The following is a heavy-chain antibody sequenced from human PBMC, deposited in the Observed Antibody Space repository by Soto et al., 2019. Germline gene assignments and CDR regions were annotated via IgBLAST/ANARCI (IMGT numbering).Heavy chain of an antibody. CDR2: INPSGGST. CDR3: ARDRHYYDSRINWFDP. V-gene: IGHV1-46*01. Sequence: QVQLVQSGAEVKKPGASVKVSCKASGYTFTSYYMHWVRQAPGQGLEWMAIINPSGGSTSYAQKFQGRVTMTRDTSTSTVYMELSSLRSEDTAVYYCARDRHYYDSRINWFDPWGQGTLVTVSS. J-gene: IGHJ5*02. CDR1: GYTFTSYY. D-gene: IGHD3-22*01.